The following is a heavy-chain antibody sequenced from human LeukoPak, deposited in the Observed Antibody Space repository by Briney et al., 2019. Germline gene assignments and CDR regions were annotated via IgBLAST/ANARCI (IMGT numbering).Heavy chain of an antibody. CDR2: MCSGGST. CDR1: GFTVSTNY. Sequence: GGSLRLSCAVSGFTVSTNYMSWVRQAPGKGLEWVAVMCSGGSTYYADSVKGRFTISRHNSKNTLYLEINSLRPDDTAVYYCARGGGDYNPFDYWGQGTLVTVSS. D-gene: IGHD4-17*01. J-gene: IGHJ4*02. V-gene: IGHV3-53*04. CDR3: ARGGGDYNPFDY.